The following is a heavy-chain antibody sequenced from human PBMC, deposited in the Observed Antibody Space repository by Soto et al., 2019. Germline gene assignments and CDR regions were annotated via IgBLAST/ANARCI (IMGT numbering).Heavy chain of an antibody. CDR2: VNPSGGST. V-gene: IGHV1-46*01. CDR3: AREENCSDGICYSEYFQR. Sequence: QVQLEQSGAEVKKPGASVKVSCKASGYIFTAYSMHWVRRAPGQGLAWMGVVNPSGGSTNYAQKFQGRITLTRDTARNTVYMDLSSLTSEDTAVYYCAREENCSDGICYSEYFQRWGQGTLFTVSS. D-gene: IGHD2-15*01. CDR1: GYIFTAYS. J-gene: IGHJ1*01.